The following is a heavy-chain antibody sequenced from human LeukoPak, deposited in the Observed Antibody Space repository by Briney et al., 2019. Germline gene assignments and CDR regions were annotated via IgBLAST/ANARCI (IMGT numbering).Heavy chain of an antibody. Sequence: GGSLRLSCAASGFTFSNYAVSWVRQAPGKGLEWLAFTRFDGSNKYYADSVKGRFTISRDNSKNTLYLEMNSLSAEDTAVYYCAKDPDIGYFFDYWGQGTLVTVSS. V-gene: IGHV3-30*02. CDR1: GFTFSNYA. CDR2: TRFDGSNK. D-gene: IGHD2-15*01. J-gene: IGHJ4*02. CDR3: AKDPDIGYFFDY.